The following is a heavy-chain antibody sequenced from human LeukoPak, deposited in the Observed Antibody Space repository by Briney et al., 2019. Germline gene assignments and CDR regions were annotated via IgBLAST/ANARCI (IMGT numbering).Heavy chain of an antibody. D-gene: IGHD4-17*01. CDR1: GGSISRHY. J-gene: IGHJ3*02. Sequence: SETLSLTCSASGGSISRHYGSWIRQPPGKGLEWVGYISYSGGTRYKPCFLSGVTISLGKCTTNFSLKLTSVTAADTAMYYCARRLNNVYAGDPDTFDMWGPGTMVTVSS. CDR2: ISYSGGT. CDR3: ARRLNNVYAGDPDTFDM. V-gene: IGHV4-59*08.